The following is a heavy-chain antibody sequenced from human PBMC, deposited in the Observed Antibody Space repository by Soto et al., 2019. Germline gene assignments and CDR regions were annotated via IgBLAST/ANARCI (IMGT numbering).Heavy chain of an antibody. J-gene: IGHJ6*03. Sequence: PSETLSLTCTVSGGSISSGGYYWSWIRQHPGKGLEWIGYIYYSGSTYYNPSLKSRVTISVDTSKNQFPLKLSPVTAADTAVYYCARLSDKSVTTSILYYYYYYMDVWGKGTTVTVSS. D-gene: IGHD4-17*01. V-gene: IGHV4-31*03. CDR3: ARLSDKSVTTSILYYYYYYMDV. CDR1: GGSISSGGYY. CDR2: IYYSGST.